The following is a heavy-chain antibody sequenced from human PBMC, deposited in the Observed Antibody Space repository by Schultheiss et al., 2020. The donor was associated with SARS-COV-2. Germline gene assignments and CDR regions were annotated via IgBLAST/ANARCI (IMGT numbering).Heavy chain of an antibody. J-gene: IGHJ4*02. CDR2: INHSGST. Sequence: GSLRLSCAASGFTFSDYYMSWIRQPPGKGLEWIGEINHSGSTNYNPSLKSRVTISVDTSKNQFSLKLSSVTAADTAVYYCARRPAAWYCSSTSCGEDYWGQGILVTVSS. CDR1: GFTFSDYY. D-gene: IGHD2-2*01. V-gene: IGHV4-34*01. CDR3: ARRPAAWYCSSTSCGEDY.